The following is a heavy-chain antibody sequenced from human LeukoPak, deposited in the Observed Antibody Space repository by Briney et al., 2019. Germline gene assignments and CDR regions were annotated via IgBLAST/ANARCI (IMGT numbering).Heavy chain of an antibody. CDR2: IKQDGSEK. Sequence: GGSLRLSCAASGFTFSNFWMSWVRQAPGKGLEWVANIKQDGSEKYYVDSLKGRFTISRDNAKNSLYLQMNSLRAEDTAVYYCARPREAARSDYWGQGTLVTVSS. CDR3: ARPREAARSDY. V-gene: IGHV3-7*03. J-gene: IGHJ4*02. D-gene: IGHD6-6*01. CDR1: GFTFSNFW.